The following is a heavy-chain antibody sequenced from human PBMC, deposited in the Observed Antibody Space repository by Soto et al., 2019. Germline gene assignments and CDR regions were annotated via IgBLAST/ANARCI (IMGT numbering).Heavy chain of an antibody. J-gene: IGHJ4*02. D-gene: IGHD2-15*01. V-gene: IGHV3-33*01. Sequence: GGSLRLSCAASGFTFSSYGMHWVRQAPGKGLEWVAVIWYDGSNKYYADSVKGRFTISRDNSKNTLYLQMNSLRAEDTAVYYCARDIRFWEVVAATLDYWGQGTLVTVSS. CDR1: GFTFSSYG. CDR3: ARDIRFWEVVAATLDY. CDR2: IWYDGSNK.